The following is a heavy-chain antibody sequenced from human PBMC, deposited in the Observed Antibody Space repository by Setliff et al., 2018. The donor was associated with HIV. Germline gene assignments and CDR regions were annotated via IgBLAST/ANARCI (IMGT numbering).Heavy chain of an antibody. D-gene: IGHD4-17*01. CDR1: GFTFSIYN. Sequence: GGSLRLSCEASGFTFSIYNMNWVRQAPGKGLEWVSYISTSGSTIYYADSVKGRFTIARDNGKKSLYLQMDSLRDEDTAVYYCAREKFENGDYEFVSTFDSWGQGTLVTVSS. CDR3: AREKFENGDYEFVSTFDS. J-gene: IGHJ4*02. V-gene: IGHV3-48*02. CDR2: ISTSGSTI.